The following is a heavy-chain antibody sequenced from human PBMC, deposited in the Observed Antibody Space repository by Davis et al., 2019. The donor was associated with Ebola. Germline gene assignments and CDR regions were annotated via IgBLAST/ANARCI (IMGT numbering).Heavy chain of an antibody. CDR1: GGYISPYY. V-gene: IGHV4-59*01. CDR2: IYHTGST. D-gene: IGHD3-3*01. Sequence: PSETLSLTCTVSGGYISPYYWSWIRQPPGKGLEWIGYIYHTGSTKSNPSLKNRVTMSVDTSKNQISLELSSVSAADTAVYYCARETAISPDAFDIWGPGTMVTVSS. CDR3: ARETAISPDAFDI. J-gene: IGHJ3*02.